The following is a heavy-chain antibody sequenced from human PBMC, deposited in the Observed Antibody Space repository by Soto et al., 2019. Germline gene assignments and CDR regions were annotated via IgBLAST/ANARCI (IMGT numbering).Heavy chain of an antibody. Sequence: ASVKVSCKASGYTFTSYGISWVRRAPGQGLEWMGWISAYNGNTNYAQKLQGRVTMTTDTSTSTAYMELGSLRSDDTAVYYCATSPYYDYIWGSYRRLDFDYWGQGTLVTVSS. J-gene: IGHJ4*02. CDR1: GYTFTSYG. D-gene: IGHD3-16*02. CDR3: ATSPYYDYIWGSYRRLDFDY. CDR2: ISAYNGNT. V-gene: IGHV1-18*01.